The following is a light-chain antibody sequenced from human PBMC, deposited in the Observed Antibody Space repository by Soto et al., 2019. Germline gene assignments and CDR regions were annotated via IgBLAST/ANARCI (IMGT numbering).Light chain of an antibody. CDR3: QQYDNPPIT. CDR1: QDISNY. V-gene: IGKV1-33*01. J-gene: IGKJ5*01. CDR2: DAS. Sequence: DIQMTQSPSSLSASVGARVTITCQASQDISNYLNWYQQKPGKAPKLLIYDASNLETGVPSRFSGSGSGKDFTFTISSLQPKDIEKYYCQQYDNPPITFGQGTRLEIK.